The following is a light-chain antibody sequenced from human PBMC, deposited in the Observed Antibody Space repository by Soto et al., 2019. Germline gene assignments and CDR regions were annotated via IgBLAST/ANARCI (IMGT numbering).Light chain of an antibody. CDR1: SSNIGNNY. CDR3: QSYDTSLSARV. Sequence: QSVLTQPPSVSAAPGQKVTISCSGSSSNIGNNYVSWYQQLPGTAPKLLIYDNNKRPSGIPDRFSGSKSGTAASLAITGLQAEDEADYYCQSYDTSLSARVFGGGTKLTVL. J-gene: IGLJ3*02. CDR2: DNN. V-gene: IGLV1-51*01.